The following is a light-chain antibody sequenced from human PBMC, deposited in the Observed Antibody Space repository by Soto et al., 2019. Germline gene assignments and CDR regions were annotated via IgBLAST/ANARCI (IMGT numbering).Light chain of an antibody. J-gene: IGKJ5*01. CDR1: QSVASDY. CDR3: QQYGTSQIT. CDR2: RAS. Sequence: DIVLTQSPGTLSLSPGERVTLSCRASQSVASDYLAWYQQKPGQAPRLLIYRASSRATGIPDRFSGSGSGTELSLNISRLEPEDYEVYFCQQYGTSQITFGQGTRLDIK. V-gene: IGKV3-20*01.